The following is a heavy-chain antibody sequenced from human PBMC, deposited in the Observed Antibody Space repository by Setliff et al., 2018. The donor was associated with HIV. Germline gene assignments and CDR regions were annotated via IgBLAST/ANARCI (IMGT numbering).Heavy chain of an antibody. J-gene: IGHJ1*01. CDR3: ARSSQWLVGGYFHH. V-gene: IGHV3-23*01. CDR2: ISGSGVST. CDR1: GFAFSSHA. D-gene: IGHD6-19*01. Sequence: GGSLRLSCAASGFAFSSHAMNWVRQAPGKGLEWVSAISGSGVSTYSADSVKGRFIISRDNSNNMLHLQMNSLRVEDTAIYYCARSSQWLVGGYFHHWGRGTLVTVSS.